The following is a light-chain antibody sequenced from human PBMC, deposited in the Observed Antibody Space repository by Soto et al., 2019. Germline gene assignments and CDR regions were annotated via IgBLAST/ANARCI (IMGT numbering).Light chain of an antibody. CDR2: GAS. CDR3: QQSYSNLGT. CDR1: QSISNY. J-gene: IGKJ2*01. Sequence: DIQMTQSPSSLSASVGDRVNITCRPSQSISNYLNWYQQKPGKAPKLLIFGASSLQSGVPSRFSGSGSGTDFTLSISTLHPEDFATYYCQQSYSNLGTFGQGTKLEIK. V-gene: IGKV1-39*01.